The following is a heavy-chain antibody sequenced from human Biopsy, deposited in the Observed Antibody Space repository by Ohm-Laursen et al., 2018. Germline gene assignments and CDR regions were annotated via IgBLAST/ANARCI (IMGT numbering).Heavy chain of an antibody. J-gene: IGHJ6*02. V-gene: IGHV3-21*01. CDR2: ISETSSHI. D-gene: IGHD6-6*01. CDR3: ARDSSRRAREGGMDV. Sequence: SLRLPCAASGFSVSSYDMNWVRQAPGKGLEWISYISETSSHIYDADSVRGRFTVARDIAKNSLYPQLNGLRVEDTAVYYCARDSSRRAREGGMDVWGQGTTVTVSS. CDR1: GFSVSSYD.